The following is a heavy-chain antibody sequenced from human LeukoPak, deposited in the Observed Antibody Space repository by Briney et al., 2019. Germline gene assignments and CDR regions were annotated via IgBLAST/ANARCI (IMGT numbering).Heavy chain of an antibody. V-gene: IGHV5-51*01. J-gene: IGHJ4*02. CDR3: ARRFGSSRSLDF. CDR2: IYPGDSDT. CDR1: GYNFNSYW. D-gene: IGHD1-26*01. Sequence: GESLKISCKGAGYNFNSYWIGWVRQMPGKGLEWMGIIYPGDSDTSYSPSFQGQVTISANKSISTAYQQCSTLKASDTAIYFCARRFGSSRSLDFWGQGTLVTVSS.